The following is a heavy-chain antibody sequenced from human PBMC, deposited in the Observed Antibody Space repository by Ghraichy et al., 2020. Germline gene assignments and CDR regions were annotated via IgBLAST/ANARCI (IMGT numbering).Heavy chain of an antibody. D-gene: IGHD1-1*01. Sequence: SETLSLTCAVSGGSISSGGYSWSWIRQPPGKGLEWIGYIYHSGSTYYNPSLKSRVTISVDRSKNQFSLKLSSVTAADTAVYYCARQLSTNWFDPWGQGTLVTVSS. J-gene: IGHJ5*02. CDR3: ARQLSTNWFDP. CDR1: GGSISSGGYS. V-gene: IGHV4-30-2*01. CDR2: IYHSGST.